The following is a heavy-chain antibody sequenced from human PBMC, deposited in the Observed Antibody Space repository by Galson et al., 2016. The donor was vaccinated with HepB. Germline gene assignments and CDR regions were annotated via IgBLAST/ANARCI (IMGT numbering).Heavy chain of an antibody. J-gene: IGHJ3*01. D-gene: IGHD6-19*01. CDR2: IHYSGAT. Sequence: SETLSLTCTVSGASIGSGGYYWGWIRQPPGKVLEWIGNIHYSGATFYNPSLRSRVTMSVDTSKSQFSLKLTSLTAADTAVYYSAIRHTSGGHRDAFDFWGPGTLVTVSP. V-gene: IGHV4-39*01. CDR3: AIRHTSGGHRDAFDF. CDR1: GASIGSGGYY.